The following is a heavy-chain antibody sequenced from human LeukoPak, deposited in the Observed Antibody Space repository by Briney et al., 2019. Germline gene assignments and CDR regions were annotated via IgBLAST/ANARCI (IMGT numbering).Heavy chain of an antibody. Sequence: ASVKVSCKASGYTFTSYDINWVRQATGQGLEGMGWMNPNSGNTGYAQKFQGRVTMTRNTSISTAYMELSSLRSEDTAVYYCASWLTWGRIHDAFDIWGQGTMVTVSS. V-gene: IGHV1-8*01. CDR1: GYTFTSYD. CDR2: MNPNSGNT. D-gene: IGHD7-27*01. J-gene: IGHJ3*02. CDR3: ASWLTWGRIHDAFDI.